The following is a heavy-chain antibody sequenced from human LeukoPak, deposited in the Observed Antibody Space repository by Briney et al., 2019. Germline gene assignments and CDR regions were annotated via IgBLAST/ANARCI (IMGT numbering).Heavy chain of an antibody. D-gene: IGHD3-9*01. Sequence: GSSVKVSCKASGGTFSSYAISWVRQAPGQGLEWMGGIIPIFGTANYVQKFQGRVTITTDESTSTAYMELSSLRSEDTAVYYCARARYYDILTGYYHFDYWGQGTLVTVSS. CDR2: IIPIFGTA. J-gene: IGHJ4*02. V-gene: IGHV1-69*05. CDR1: GGTFSSYA. CDR3: ARARYYDILTGYYHFDY.